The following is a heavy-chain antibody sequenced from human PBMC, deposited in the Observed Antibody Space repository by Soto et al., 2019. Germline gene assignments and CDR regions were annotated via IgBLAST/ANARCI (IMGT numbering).Heavy chain of an antibody. V-gene: IGHV2-5*02. CDR3: AHKGPEDWPLDY. CDR2: IYWDDSK. CDR1: GFSLSTSGVG. Sequence: QITLKESGPTLVRPTQTLTLTCAFSGFSLSTSGVGVGWIRQPPGKALEWLAVIYWDDSKHYSPSLRSRLTSTKDTSKNQVVLTMTNMDPMETGTYYCAHKGPEDWPLDYWGQGTLVTVSS. D-gene: IGHD3-9*01. J-gene: IGHJ4*02.